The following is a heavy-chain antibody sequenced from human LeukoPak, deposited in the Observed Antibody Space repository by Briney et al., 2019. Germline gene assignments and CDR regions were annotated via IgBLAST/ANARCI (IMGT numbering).Heavy chain of an antibody. CDR1: GFSITSGYF. Sequence: PSDTLSLTCTVSGFSITSGYFWGWIRPPPGKGLEWIGNEYNTGARSTYHNPSLKSRVTVSSDTSKNHVSLKLNSVTAADTAVDYCARGQIYDYWTPVSWKFDLWGRGTLVTVSS. D-gene: IGHD3-3*01. CDR3: ARGQIYDYWTPVSWKFDL. CDR2: EYNTGARST. V-gene: IGHV4-38-2*02. J-gene: IGHJ2*01.